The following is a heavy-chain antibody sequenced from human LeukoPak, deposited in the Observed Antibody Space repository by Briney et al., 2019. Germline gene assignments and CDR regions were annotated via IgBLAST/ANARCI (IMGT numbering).Heavy chain of an antibody. CDR3: ARDWTTGTLDY. D-gene: IGHD4-17*01. V-gene: IGHV4-4*07. CDR1: GGSISSYY. CDR2: IYTSGST. J-gene: IGHJ4*02. Sequence: SETLSLTCTVSGGSISSYYWSWIRQPAGKGLEWIGRIYTSGSTNYNPSPKGRVTMSVDTSKNQFSLKLSSVTAADTAVYYCARDWTTGTLDYWGQGTLVTVSS.